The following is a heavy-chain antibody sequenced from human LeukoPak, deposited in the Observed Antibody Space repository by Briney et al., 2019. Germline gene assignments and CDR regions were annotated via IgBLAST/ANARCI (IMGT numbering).Heavy chain of an antibody. CDR2: IIPIFGTA. D-gene: IGHD2-15*01. V-gene: IGHV1-69*01. CDR1: GGTFSSYA. J-gene: IGHJ6*02. CDR3: ASDCSGGSCYYYYGMDV. Sequence: SVKVSCKATGGTFSSYAISWVRQAPGQGLEWMGGIIPIFGTANYAQKFQGRVTITADESTSTAYMELSSLRSEDTAVYYCASDCSGGSCYYYYGMDVWGQGTTVTVSS.